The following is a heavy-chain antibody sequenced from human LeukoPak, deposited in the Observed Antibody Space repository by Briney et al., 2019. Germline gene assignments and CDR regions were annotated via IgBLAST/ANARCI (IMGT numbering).Heavy chain of an antibody. V-gene: IGHV4-34*01. CDR1: GGSFSGYY. D-gene: IGHD2-15*01. J-gene: IGHJ5*02. CDR3: ARGLYCSGGSCYGGNWFDP. CDR2: INHSGST. Sequence: KSSETLSLTCAVYGGSFSGYYWSWIRQPPGKGLEWIGEINHSGSTNYNPSLKSRVTISVDTSKNQFSLKLSSVTAADTAVYYCARGLYCSGGSCYGGNWFDPWGQGTLVTVSS.